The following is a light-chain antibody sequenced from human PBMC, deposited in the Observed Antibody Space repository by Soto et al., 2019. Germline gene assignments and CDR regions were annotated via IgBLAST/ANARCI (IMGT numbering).Light chain of an antibody. CDR3: QQYDNLPIT. V-gene: IGKV1-33*01. Sequence: DIQMPQSPSSLSASVGDRVTITCQASQDFSNYLNWYQQKPGKAPKLLIYDASNLETGVSSRFSGSGSGTDFTFTISSLQTEDIATYYCQQYDNLPITFGGGTKVEIK. J-gene: IGKJ4*01. CDR1: QDFSNY. CDR2: DAS.